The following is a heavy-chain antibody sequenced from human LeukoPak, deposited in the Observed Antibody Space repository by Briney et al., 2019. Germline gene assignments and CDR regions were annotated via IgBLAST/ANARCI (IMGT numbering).Heavy chain of an antibody. J-gene: IGHJ5*02. V-gene: IGHV1-18*01. CDR2: ISAYNGNT. Sequence: GASVKVSCKASGYTFTSYGISWVRQAPGQGLEWMGWISAYNGNTNYAQKLQGRVTMTTDTSTSTAYMELRSLRSDDTAVYYCARVHRRAYSSSSQGFDPWGQGTLVTVSS. D-gene: IGHD6-6*01. CDR1: GYTFTSYG. CDR3: ARVHRRAYSSSSQGFDP.